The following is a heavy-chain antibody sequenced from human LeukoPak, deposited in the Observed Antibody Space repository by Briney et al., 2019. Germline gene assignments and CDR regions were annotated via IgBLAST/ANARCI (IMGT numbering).Heavy chain of an antibody. CDR2: IWYDGSNR. CDR1: GFTFSTYG. CDR3: ARDYTGSYYFDY. V-gene: IGHV3-33*01. J-gene: IGHJ4*02. Sequence: GRSLRLSCAASGFTFSTYGMHWVRQAPGKGLEWVAVIWYDGSNRFYADSVKGRFTISRDNSKNTLYLQMNSLRAEDTAVYYCARDYTGSYYFDYWGQGTLVTVSS. D-gene: IGHD1-26*01.